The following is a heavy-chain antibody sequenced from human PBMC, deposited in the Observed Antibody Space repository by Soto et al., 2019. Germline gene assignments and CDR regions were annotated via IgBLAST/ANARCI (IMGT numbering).Heavy chain of an antibody. CDR3: ARAGAATLSDF. CDR1: GGSISSPNFY. D-gene: IGHD2-15*01. CDR2: IYYSGSA. Sequence: SETLSLTCTVSGGSISSPNFYWSWIRQPPGKGLEWIGYIYYSGSANYNPSLKSRVTISVDTSKNQFSLKLSSVTAADTAVYYCARAGAATLSDFWGQGTLVTVSS. J-gene: IGHJ4*02. V-gene: IGHV4-61*01.